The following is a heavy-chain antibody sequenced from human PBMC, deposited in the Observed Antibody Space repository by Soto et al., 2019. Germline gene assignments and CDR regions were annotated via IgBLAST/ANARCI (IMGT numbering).Heavy chain of an antibody. CDR2: IYSGGST. Sequence: EVQVVETGGGLIQPGGSLRLSCAVSGFTVSSNYMSWVRQPPGKGPEWVSDIYSGGSTYYADSVKGRFTISRDNSKNTLYLQMNSLRVEDTAVYYCARERDRHNPNGFDLWGQGTLVTVSS. J-gene: IGHJ5*02. D-gene: IGHD2-8*01. CDR1: GFTVSSNY. V-gene: IGHV3-53*02. CDR3: ARERDRHNPNGFDL.